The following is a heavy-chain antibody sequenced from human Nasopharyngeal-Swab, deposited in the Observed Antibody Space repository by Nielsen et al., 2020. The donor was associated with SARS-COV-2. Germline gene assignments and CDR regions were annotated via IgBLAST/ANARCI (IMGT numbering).Heavy chain of an antibody. Sequence: GGSLRPSCAASGFTFSSYAMHWVRQAQGKGLEWVAFISSVGSNKYYADSVKGRLTISRDNSKNTLYLQMTSLRAEDTAVYYCARDPQYVTAVAGVLLPYYYYYSYMDVWGKGTTVTVSS. CDR2: ISSVGSNK. D-gene: IGHD6-19*01. CDR3: ARDPQYVTAVAGVLLPYYYYYSYMDV. V-gene: IGHV3-30-3*01. J-gene: IGHJ6*03. CDR1: GFTFSSYA.